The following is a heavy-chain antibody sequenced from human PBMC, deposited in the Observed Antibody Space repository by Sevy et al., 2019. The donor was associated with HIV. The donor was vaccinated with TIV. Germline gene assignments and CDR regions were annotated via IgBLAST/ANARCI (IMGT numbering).Heavy chain of an antibody. V-gene: IGHV3-53*01. D-gene: IGHD2-15*01. CDR2: IYSGGST. CDR1: AFTVSSNY. J-gene: IGHJ6*02. Sequence: GGSLRLSCAASAFTVSSNYMSWVRQAPGKGLEWVSVIYSGGSTYYADSVKGRFTISRDNSKNTLYLQMNSLRAEDTAVYYCAREAPYCSGGSCYSKGMDVWGQGTTVTVSS. CDR3: AREAPYCSGGSCYSKGMDV.